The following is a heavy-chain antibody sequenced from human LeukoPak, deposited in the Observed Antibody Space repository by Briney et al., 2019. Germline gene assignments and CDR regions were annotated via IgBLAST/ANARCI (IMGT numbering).Heavy chain of an antibody. CDR2: ISGSGGST. J-gene: IGHJ4*02. CDR1: GFTFSSYA. V-gene: IGHV3-23*01. Sequence: GGSLRLSCAASGFTFSSYAMSWVRQAPGKGLEWVSAISGSGGSTYYADSVKGRFTISRDNAKNSLYLQMNSLRAEDTAVYYCARGQFRRPDYWGQGTLVTVSS. CDR3: ARGQFRRPDY. D-gene: IGHD1-1*01.